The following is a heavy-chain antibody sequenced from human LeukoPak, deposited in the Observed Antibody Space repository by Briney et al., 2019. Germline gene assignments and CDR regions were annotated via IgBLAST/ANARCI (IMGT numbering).Heavy chain of an antibody. J-gene: IGHJ4*02. CDR1: GFTFDDYD. CDR3: AKDRSGMGYYFDF. D-gene: IGHD1-26*01. CDR2: LNGNGAST. Sequence: RSGGSLRLSCAASGFTFDDYDLSWGRQVPGRGLEWGFGLNGNGASTGYADSVKGRFTISRDNSKNTLYLQMDSLRAEDTAVYYSAKDRSGMGYYFDFWGQGTLVILSS. V-gene: IGHV3-20*04.